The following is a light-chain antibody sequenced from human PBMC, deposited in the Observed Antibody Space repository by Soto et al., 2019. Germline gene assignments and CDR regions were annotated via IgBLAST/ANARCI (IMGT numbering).Light chain of an antibody. J-gene: IGKJ5*01. CDR2: KVY. CDR1: RSLVYSDGNIY. CDR3: MQRIEFPWT. V-gene: IGKV2-30*01. Sequence: DVVMTQSPLSLPVTLGQPASISCTSGRSLVYSDGNIYLNWFQQRPGQSPRRLIYKVYNRDSGVQDRFSGSGSGTDFTLTIRRVEAEDVGVYYCMQRIEFPWTFGPGTRLEIK.